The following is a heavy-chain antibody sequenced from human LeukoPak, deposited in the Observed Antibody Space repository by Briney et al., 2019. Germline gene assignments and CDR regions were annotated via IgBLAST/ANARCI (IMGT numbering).Heavy chain of an antibody. CDR1: GFSFSSFW. D-gene: IGHD3-22*01. V-gene: IGHV3-74*01. Sequence: GGSLRLSCAASGFSFSSFWMYWVRQAPGKGLVWVSGINSDGSNTNYADSVKRRFTISRDNATNTPYLRLNSLRAEDTAVYYCARGPGYHDSDGYYRYWGQGTLVTVSS. J-gene: IGHJ4*02. CDR2: INSDGSNT. CDR3: ARGPGYHDSDGYYRY.